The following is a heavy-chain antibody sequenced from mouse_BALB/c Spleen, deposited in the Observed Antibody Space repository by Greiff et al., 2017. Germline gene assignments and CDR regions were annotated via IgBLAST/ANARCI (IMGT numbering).Heavy chain of an antibody. CDR1: GFTFSSYA. CDR3: ARVYGYYFDY. Sequence: EVQVVESGGGLVKPGGSLKLSCAASGFTFSSYAMSWVRQSPEKRLEWVAEISSGGSYTYYPDTVTGRFTISRDNAKNTLYLEMSSLRSEDTAMYYCARVYGYYFDYWGQGTTLTVSS. CDR2: ISSGGSYT. D-gene: IGHD1-2*01. J-gene: IGHJ2*01. V-gene: IGHV5-9-4*01.